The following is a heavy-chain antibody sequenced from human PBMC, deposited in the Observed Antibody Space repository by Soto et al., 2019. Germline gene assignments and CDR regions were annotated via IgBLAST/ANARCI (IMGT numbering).Heavy chain of an antibody. D-gene: IGHD6-13*01. Sequence: GGSLRLSCAASGFTFDDYAMHWVRQAPGKGLEWVSGISWNSGSIGYADSVKGRFTISRDNAKNSLYLQMNSLRAEDTALYYCAKDIGSSWYVSRNFQHWGQGTLVTVSS. V-gene: IGHV3-9*01. J-gene: IGHJ1*01. CDR3: AKDIGSSWYVSRNFQH. CDR1: GFTFDDYA. CDR2: ISWNSGSI.